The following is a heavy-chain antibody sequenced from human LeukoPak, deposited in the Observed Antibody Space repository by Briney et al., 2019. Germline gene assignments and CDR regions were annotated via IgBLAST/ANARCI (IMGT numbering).Heavy chain of an antibody. CDR3: ARERLGWFGELWDNWFDP. V-gene: IGHV4-39*07. CDR1: GGSISSSSYY. Sequence: SETLSLTCTVSGGSISSSSYYWGWIRQPPGKGLEWIGSIYYSGSTYYNPSLKSRVTISVDTSKNQFSLKLSSVTAADTAVYYCARERLGWFGELWDNWFDPWGQGTLVAVSS. D-gene: IGHD3-10*01. CDR2: IYYSGST. J-gene: IGHJ5*02.